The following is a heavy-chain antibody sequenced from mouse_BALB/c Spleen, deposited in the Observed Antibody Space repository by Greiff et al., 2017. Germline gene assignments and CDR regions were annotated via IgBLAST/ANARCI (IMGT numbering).Heavy chain of an antibody. J-gene: IGHJ3*01. CDR3: ARPYYGNYSAWFAY. V-gene: IGHV5-2*01. Sequence: EVKLMESGGGLVQPGESLKLSCESNEYEFPSHDMSWVRKTPEKRLELVAAINSDGGSTYYPDTMERRFIISRDNTKKTLYLQMSSLRSEDTALYYCARPYYGNYSAWFAYWGQGTLVTVSA. CDR1: EYEFPSHD. CDR2: INSDGGST. D-gene: IGHD2-10*01.